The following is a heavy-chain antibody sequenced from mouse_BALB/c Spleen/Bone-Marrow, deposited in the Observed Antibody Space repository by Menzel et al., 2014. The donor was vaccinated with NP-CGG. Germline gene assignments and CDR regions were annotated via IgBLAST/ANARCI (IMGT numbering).Heavy chain of an antibody. CDR3: VRGWGNYGYAMDC. CDR1: GFTFNTNA. CDR2: IRSKSNNFAT. D-gene: IGHD2-1*01. V-gene: IGHV10S3*01. J-gene: IGHJ4*01. Sequence: EVKLVESGGGLVQPKGSLKLSCAASGFTFNTNAMNWVRQAPGKGLEWVARIRSKSNNFATYYADSVKDRFTISRDDSQSMLYLHMNNVKTEDTAMYYCVRGWGNYGYAMDCWGQGTSVTVSS.